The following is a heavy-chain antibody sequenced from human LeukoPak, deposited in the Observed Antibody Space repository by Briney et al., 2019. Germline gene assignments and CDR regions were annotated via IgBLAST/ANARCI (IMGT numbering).Heavy chain of an antibody. D-gene: IGHD5-12*01. CDR2: IIPILGIA. V-gene: IGHV1-69*04. J-gene: IGHJ4*02. CDR3: AREWEMATIDY. Sequence: ASVKVSCKASGGTFSSYAISWVRQAPGQGLERMGRIIPILGIANYAQKFQGRVTITADKSTSTAYMELSSLRSEDTAVYYCAREWEMATIDYWGQGTLVTVSS. CDR1: GGTFSSYA.